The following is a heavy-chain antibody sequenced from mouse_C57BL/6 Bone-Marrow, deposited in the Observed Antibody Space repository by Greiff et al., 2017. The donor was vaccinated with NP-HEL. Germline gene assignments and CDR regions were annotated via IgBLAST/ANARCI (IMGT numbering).Heavy chain of an antibody. CDR3: ARYAYGREKTYAMDY. V-gene: IGHV3-8*01. J-gene: IGHJ4*01. Sequence: EVKLMESGPGLAKPSQTLSLTCSVTGYSITSDYWNWIRKFPGNKLEYMGYISYSGSTYYNPSLKSRISITRDTSKNQYYLQLNSVTTEDTATYYCARYAYGREKTYAMDYWGQGTSVTVSS. CDR1: GYSITSDY. D-gene: IGHD1-1*01. CDR2: ISYSGST.